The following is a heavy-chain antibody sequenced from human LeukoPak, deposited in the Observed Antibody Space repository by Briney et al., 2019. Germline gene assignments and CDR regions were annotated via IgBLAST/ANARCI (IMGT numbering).Heavy chain of an antibody. CDR2: INHSGST. V-gene: IGHV4-34*01. D-gene: IGHD3-3*01. CDR3: ARGQSTIFGVVSTFDY. CDR1: GGSFSGYY. J-gene: IGHJ4*02. Sequence: PSETLSLTCAVYGGSFSGYYWSWMRQPPGKGLEWIGEINHSGSTNYNPSLKSRVTISVDTSKNQFSLKLSSVTAADTAVYYCARGQSTIFGVVSTFDYWGQGTLVTVSS.